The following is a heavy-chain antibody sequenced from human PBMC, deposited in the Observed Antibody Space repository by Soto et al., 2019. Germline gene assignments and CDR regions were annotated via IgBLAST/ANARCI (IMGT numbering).Heavy chain of an antibody. V-gene: IGHV5-51*01. CDR3: ARRGYYYDSSGYYSNFDY. Sequence: GESLTISCTCSGYSFTGYWIGWVRQMPGKGLEWMGIIYPGDSDTRYSPSFQGQVTISADKSISTAYLQWSSLKASDTAMYYCARRGYYYDSSGYYSNFDYWGQGTLVTFSS. CDR1: GYSFTGYW. J-gene: IGHJ4*02. CDR2: IYPGDSDT. D-gene: IGHD3-22*01.